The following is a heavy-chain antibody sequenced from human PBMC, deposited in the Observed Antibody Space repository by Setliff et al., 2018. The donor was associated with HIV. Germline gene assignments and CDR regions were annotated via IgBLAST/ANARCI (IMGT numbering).Heavy chain of an antibody. V-gene: IGHV3-33*08. J-gene: IGHJ4*02. Sequence: GSLRLSCAASGFTFSNYWMDWVRQAPGKGLESVAVICYDGTNKRYGDSVKGRFTISRDNSKSTLFLQMTTLRAEDTAVYYCATEQQWLALGWGGPHYWGQGTLVTVSS. CDR3: ATEQQWLALGWGGPHY. CDR1: GFTFSNYW. CDR2: ICYDGTNK. D-gene: IGHD6-19*01.